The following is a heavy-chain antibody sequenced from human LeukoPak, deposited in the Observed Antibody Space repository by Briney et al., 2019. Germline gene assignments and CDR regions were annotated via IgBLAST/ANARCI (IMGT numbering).Heavy chain of an antibody. Sequence: SQTLSLTCAVSGGSISSGGYYWSWIRQPPGKGLEWIGYIYYSGSTDYNPSLKSRVTISVDTSKNQFSLKLSSVTAADTAVYYCARDLLNEGNHLDYWGQGTLVTVSS. CDR3: ARDLLNEGNHLDY. D-gene: IGHD4-23*01. CDR2: IYYSGST. V-gene: IGHV4-30-4*01. J-gene: IGHJ4*02. CDR1: GGSISSGGYY.